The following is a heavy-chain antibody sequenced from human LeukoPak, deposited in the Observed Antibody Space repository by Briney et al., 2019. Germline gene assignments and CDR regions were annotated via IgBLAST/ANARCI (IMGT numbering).Heavy chain of an antibody. J-gene: IGHJ4*02. V-gene: IGHV3-30*18. D-gene: IGHD3-9*01. CDR2: ISYDGSNK. CDR1: GFALSSHW. Sequence: GGSLRLSCAASGFALSSHWMTWVRQAPGKGLEWVAVISYDGSNKYYADSVKGRFTISRDNSKNTLYLQMNSLRAEDTAVYYCAKPDFLTGYVPDYWGQGTLVTVSS. CDR3: AKPDFLTGYVPDY.